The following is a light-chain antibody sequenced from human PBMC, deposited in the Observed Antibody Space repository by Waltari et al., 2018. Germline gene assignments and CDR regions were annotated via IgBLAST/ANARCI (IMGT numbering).Light chain of an antibody. CDR2: EVS. CDR1: SSDIGGYNY. J-gene: IGLJ2*01. CDR3: SSYAGSNTWV. V-gene: IGLV2-14*01. Sequence: QASLTQPRSVSGSPGPSFPISCTGTSSDIGGYNYVSWYQQHPVTAPTLMIYEVSKRPAGVSYRVSGSRSGNTASLTISGLQAEDEADYYCSSYAGSNTWVFGGGTRLTVL.